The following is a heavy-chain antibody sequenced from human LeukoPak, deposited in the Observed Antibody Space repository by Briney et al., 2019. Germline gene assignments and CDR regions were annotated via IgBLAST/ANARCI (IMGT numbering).Heavy chain of an antibody. CDR3: ARGGAAAARKRGVDY. CDR1: GFTFSSYW. J-gene: IGHJ4*02. CDR2: IKEDGSAK. Sequence: GGSLRLSCTASGFTFSSYWMSWVRQAPGKGLEWVASIKEDGSAKFHVASVKGRFTISRDNAKNSLYLQMNSLRAEDTAVYYCARGGAAAARKRGVDYWGQGTLVTVSS. V-gene: IGHV3-7*01. D-gene: IGHD6-13*01.